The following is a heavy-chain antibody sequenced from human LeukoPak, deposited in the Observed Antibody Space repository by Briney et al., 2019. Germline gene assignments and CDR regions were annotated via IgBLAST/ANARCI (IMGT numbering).Heavy chain of an antibody. CDR2: INHSGST. CDR3: ARDSRGSGSYYSDFDY. D-gene: IGHD3-10*01. V-gene: IGHV4-34*01. J-gene: IGHJ4*02. Sequence: PSETLSLTCAVYGGSFSGYYWSWIRQPPGKGLEWIGEINHSGSTNYNPSLKSRVTISVDTSKNQFSLKLSSVTAADTAIYYCARDSRGSGSYYSDFDYWGQGTLVTVSS. CDR1: GGSFSGYY.